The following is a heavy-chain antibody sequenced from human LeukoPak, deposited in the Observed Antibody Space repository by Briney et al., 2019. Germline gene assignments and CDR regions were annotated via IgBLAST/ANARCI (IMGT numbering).Heavy chain of an antibody. CDR2: IWYDGSNK. D-gene: IGHD1-26*01. V-gene: IGHV3-33*01. CDR3: ARWDSGQLAEHYFDY. CDR1: GFTFSSYG. Sequence: GGSLRLSCAASGFTFSSYGMHWVRQAPGKGLEWVAVIWYDGSNKYYADSVKGRFTISRDNSKNTLYLQMNSLRAEDTAVYYCARWDSGQLAEHYFDYWGQGTLVTVSS. J-gene: IGHJ4*02.